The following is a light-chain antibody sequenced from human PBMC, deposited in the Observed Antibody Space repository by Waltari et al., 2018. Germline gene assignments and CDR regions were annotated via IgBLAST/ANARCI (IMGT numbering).Light chain of an antibody. J-gene: IGLJ3*02. CDR3: QVRDSSSDYRV. CDR1: DIGRKR. Sequence: SYVLTQAPSVSVAPGQAARITCEGDDIGRKRVHWSQQKPGHAPLLVVYDNRVRPPGIPDRFSGSNSGNTATLTISGVEAGDEADYYCQVRDSSSDYRVFGGGTKLTVL. V-gene: IGLV3-21*02. CDR2: DNR.